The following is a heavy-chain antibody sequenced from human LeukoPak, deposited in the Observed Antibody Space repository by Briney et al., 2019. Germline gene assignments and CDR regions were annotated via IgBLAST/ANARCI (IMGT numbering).Heavy chain of an antibody. Sequence: ASVKVSCKASGYTFPSYFMHWVRQAPGQGLEWMGIINPTGGSTTYAQKFQGRVTMTRDTSTSTVYMELSSLRSVDTAVYYCARTAARRFGYWGQGTLVTVSS. CDR3: ARTAARRFGY. CDR2: INPTGGST. J-gene: IGHJ4*02. CDR1: GYTFPSYF. D-gene: IGHD6-6*01. V-gene: IGHV1-46*01.